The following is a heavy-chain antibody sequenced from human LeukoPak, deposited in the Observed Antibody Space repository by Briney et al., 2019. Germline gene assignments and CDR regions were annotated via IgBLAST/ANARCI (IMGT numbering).Heavy chain of an antibody. CDR3: ARGRGVVTALIDY. D-gene: IGHD2-21*02. V-gene: IGHV4-39*01. Sequence: PSETLSLTCTVSGGSISSSTYYWGWIRQPPGTGLEWIGSIYYSGSTYYNPSLKSRVTISVDTSKNQFSLKLSSVTAADTAVYYCARGRGVVTALIDYWGQGTLVTVSS. CDR1: GGSISSSTYY. J-gene: IGHJ4*02. CDR2: IYYSGST.